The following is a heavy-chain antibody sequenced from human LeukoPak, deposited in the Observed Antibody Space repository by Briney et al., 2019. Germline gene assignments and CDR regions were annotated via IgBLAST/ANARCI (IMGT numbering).Heavy chain of an antibody. D-gene: IGHD2-8*01. Sequence: PGGSLRLSCAASGFTFSSYNMNWVRQPPGKGLEWVSSISSSSGHIHYADSVKGRFTISRDNAKNSLYLQMNSLRAEDTAVYYCARETQCTNGVCYRLNYYYYYMDVWGKGTTVTVSS. J-gene: IGHJ6*03. V-gene: IGHV3-21*01. CDR3: ARETQCTNGVCYRLNYYYYYMDV. CDR2: ISSSSGHI. CDR1: GFTFSSYN.